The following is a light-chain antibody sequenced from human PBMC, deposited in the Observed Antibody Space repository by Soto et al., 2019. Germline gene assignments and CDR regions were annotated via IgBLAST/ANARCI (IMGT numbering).Light chain of an antibody. CDR1: QRVSRN. V-gene: IGKV3-15*01. J-gene: IGKJ2*01. CDR3: QQYNNWPPYT. CDR2: GAS. Sequence: EIVMTQSPGTLAVSPGERATLSCRASQRVSRNLAWYQQKPGQAPRLLIYGASTRATGIPARCSGSGSGTEFTLTISSLQSEDFAVYYCQQYNNWPPYTFGQGTKVDIK.